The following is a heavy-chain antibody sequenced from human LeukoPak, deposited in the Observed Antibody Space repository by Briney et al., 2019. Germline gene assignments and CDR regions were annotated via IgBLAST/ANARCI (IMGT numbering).Heavy chain of an antibody. CDR2: IKQDGSEK. J-gene: IGHJ6*03. CDR1: GFTFSSYW. D-gene: IGHD6-6*01. Sequence: GGSLRLSCAASGFTFSSYWMSWVRQAPRKGLEWVANIKQDGSEKYYVDSVKGRFTISRDNAKNSLYLQMNSLRAEDTAVYYCARAGQLGRYYYMDVWGKGTTVTVSS. V-gene: IGHV3-7*01. CDR3: ARAGQLGRYYYMDV.